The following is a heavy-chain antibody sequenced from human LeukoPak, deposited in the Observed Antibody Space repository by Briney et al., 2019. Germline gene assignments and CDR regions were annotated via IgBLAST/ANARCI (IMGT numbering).Heavy chain of an antibody. J-gene: IGHJ3*01. CDR2: IKQDGSEQ. D-gene: IGHD6-6*01. V-gene: IGHV3-7*03. Sequence: GGSLRLSCAASGFTFSSYWMSWVRQAPGKGLEWVANIKQDGSEQYYVDSVKGRFTISRDNAKKSLYLQMNSLRAEDTAVYYCARSSYSSSSSVWGQGTMVTVSS. CDR1: GFTFSSYW. CDR3: ARSSYSSSSSV.